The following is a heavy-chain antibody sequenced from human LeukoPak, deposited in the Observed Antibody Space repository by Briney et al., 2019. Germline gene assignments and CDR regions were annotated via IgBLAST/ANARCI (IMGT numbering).Heavy chain of an antibody. V-gene: IGHV3-23*01. CDR3: ANGEAVAGN. J-gene: IGHJ4*02. Sequence: GGSLRLSCAASGFTFSDYEMNWVRQAPGKGLEWVSAISGSGGSTYYADSVKGRFTISRDNSKNTLYLQMNSLRAEDTAVYYCANGEAVAGNWGQGTLVTVSS. CDR2: ISGSGGST. D-gene: IGHD6-19*01. CDR1: GFTFSDYE.